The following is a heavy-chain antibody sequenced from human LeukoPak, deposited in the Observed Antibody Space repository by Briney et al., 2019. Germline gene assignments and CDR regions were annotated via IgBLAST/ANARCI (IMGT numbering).Heavy chain of an antibody. V-gene: IGHV4-34*01. CDR2: INHSGST. CDR3: ATEIAGIADGSDDPAKYFQH. CDR1: GGSFSGYY. Sequence: SETLSLTCAVYGGSFSGYYWSWIRQPPGKGLEWIGEINHSGSTNYNPSLKSRVTISVDTSKNQFSLKLSSVTAADTAVYYCATEIAGIADGSDDPAKYFQHWGQGTLVTVSS. J-gene: IGHJ1*01. D-gene: IGHD6-13*01.